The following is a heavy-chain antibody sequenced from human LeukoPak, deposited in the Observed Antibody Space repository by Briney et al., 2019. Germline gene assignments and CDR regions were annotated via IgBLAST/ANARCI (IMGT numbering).Heavy chain of an antibody. CDR1: GFTFSSFW. V-gene: IGHV3-7*01. Sequence: PGGSLRLSCAASGFTFSSFWMSWVRQAPGKGLEWVAHIKHDGSEKYYADAVKGRFTISRDNAKSSLYLQMNSLRAEDTVLYYCMSQYSSSSGRRDYWGQGTLVTVSS. D-gene: IGHD6-6*01. CDR2: IKHDGSEK. J-gene: IGHJ4*02. CDR3: MSQYSSSSGRRDY.